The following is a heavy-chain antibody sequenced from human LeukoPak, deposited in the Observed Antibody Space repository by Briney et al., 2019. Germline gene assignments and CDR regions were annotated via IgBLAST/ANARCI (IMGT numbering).Heavy chain of an antibody. CDR3: ARVPGYCSSTSCPPYYYYGMDV. D-gene: IGHD2-2*01. Sequence: ASVKVSCKASGYTFTGYYMHWVRQAPGQGPEWMGWINPNSGGTNYAQKFQGRVTMTRDTSISTAYMELSRLRSDDTAVYYCARVPGYCSSTSCPPYYYYGMDVWGQGTTVTVSS. J-gene: IGHJ6*02. CDR2: INPNSGGT. V-gene: IGHV1-2*02. CDR1: GYTFTGYY.